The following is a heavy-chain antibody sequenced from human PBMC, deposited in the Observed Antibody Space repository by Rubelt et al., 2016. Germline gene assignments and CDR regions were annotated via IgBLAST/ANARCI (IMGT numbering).Heavy chain of an antibody. D-gene: IGHD1-26*01. CDR1: GGSFSGYY. J-gene: IGHJ6*02. CDR2: INHSGST. V-gene: IGHV4-34*01. Sequence: QVQLQQWGAGLLKPSGTLSLTCAVYGGSFSGYYWTWIRQPPGKGLEWVGQINHSGSTGCSPSVMRAVTTSVAASKSQFSLKVDSVPAADTAVYYCARAGWDLTRYGLDVWGQGTTVTVSS. CDR3: ARAGWDLTRYGLDV.